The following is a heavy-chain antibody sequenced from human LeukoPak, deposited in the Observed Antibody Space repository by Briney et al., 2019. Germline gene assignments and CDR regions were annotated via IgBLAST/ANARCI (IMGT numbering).Heavy chain of an antibody. D-gene: IGHD2-21*02. Sequence: GGSLRLSCAVSGGTFSAYWMAWVRQSPGRGLEWVAEINEDGSVKYYVDSMKGRFTISRDNAKNSLYLQMNSLGAEDTAVYYCAKVPRDSDCYWGQGTLVTVSS. CDR1: GGTFSAYW. CDR2: INEDGSVK. V-gene: IGHV3-7*01. J-gene: IGHJ4*02. CDR3: AKVPRDSDCY.